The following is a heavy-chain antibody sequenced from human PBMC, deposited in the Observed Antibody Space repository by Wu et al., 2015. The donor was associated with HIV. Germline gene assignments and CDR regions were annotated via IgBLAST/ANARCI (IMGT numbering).Heavy chain of an antibody. CDR3: ARDFDWYFDL. Sequence: TSYAQKFQGRVTITRNTSISTAYMELSSLRSEDTAVYYCARDFDWYFDLWGRGTLVTVSS. V-gene: IGHV1-8*03. D-gene: IGHD2/OR15-2a*01. CDR2: T. J-gene: IGHJ2*01.